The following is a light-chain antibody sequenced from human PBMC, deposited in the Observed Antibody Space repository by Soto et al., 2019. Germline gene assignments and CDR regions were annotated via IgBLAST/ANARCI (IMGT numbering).Light chain of an antibody. CDR1: SSDVGGYNS. V-gene: IGLV2-14*01. CDR2: NVS. Sequence: QSALTQPASVSGSPGQSITISCTGTSSDVGGYNSVSWYQQHPGKAPKLMIYNVSNRPSGVSNRFSGAKPGNTASLTISGRRAEDGADYNCTSYTSSSTFVFGTGAKPTVL. CDR3: TSYTSSSTFV. J-gene: IGLJ1*01.